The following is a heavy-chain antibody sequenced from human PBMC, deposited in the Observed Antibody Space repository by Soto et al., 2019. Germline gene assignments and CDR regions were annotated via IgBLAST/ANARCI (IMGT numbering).Heavy chain of an antibody. D-gene: IGHD3-16*01. CDR1: GDSVSSETYF. CDR3: ARGRITFVGATFDS. J-gene: IGHJ4*02. Sequence: SETLSLTCTVSGDSVSSETYFFDWIRQPPGKGLEWIGYTYHTGSTNYNPSLKSRVTISLDTSKNQFSLRLTSVTPADTAVYYCARGRITFVGATFDSWGRGSLVAVSS. V-gene: IGHV4-61*01. CDR2: TYHTGST.